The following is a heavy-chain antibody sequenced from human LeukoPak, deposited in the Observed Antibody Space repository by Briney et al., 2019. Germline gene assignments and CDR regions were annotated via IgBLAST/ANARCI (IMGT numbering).Heavy chain of an antibody. Sequence: GGSLRLSCAASGVTFSSYGMHWVRQAPGKGLEWVAVIWYDGSNTYYADSVKGRFTISRDNSKNTLYLQMNSLRAEDTAVYYCARAMAMYYFDYWGQGTLVTVSS. CDR3: ARAMAMYYFDY. J-gene: IGHJ4*02. D-gene: IGHD5-24*01. V-gene: IGHV3-33*01. CDR2: IWYDGSNT. CDR1: GVTFSSYG.